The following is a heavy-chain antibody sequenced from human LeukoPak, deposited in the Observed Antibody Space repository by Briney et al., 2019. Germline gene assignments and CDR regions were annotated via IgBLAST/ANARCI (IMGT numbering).Heavy chain of an antibody. CDR2: INPNSGGT. Sequence: ASVKVSCKASGYTFTGYYMHWARQAPRQGLEWMGRINPNSGGTNYAQKFQGRVTMTRDTSISTAYMELSRLRSDDTAVYYCARGFHISSWYYFDYWGQGTLVTVSS. D-gene: IGHD6-13*01. V-gene: IGHV1-2*06. J-gene: IGHJ4*02. CDR3: ARGFHISSWYYFDY. CDR1: GYTFTGYY.